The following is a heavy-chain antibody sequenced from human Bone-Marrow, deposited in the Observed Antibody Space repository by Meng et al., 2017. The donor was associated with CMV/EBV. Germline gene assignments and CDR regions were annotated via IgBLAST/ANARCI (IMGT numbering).Heavy chain of an antibody. Sequence: SCKASGGTFSSYAMHWVRQAPGKGLEWVAVISYDGSNKYYADSVKGRFTISRDNSKNTLYLQMNSLRAEDTAVYYCASSGWYSGGDYWGQGKLVNVAS. CDR2: ISYDGSNK. CDR3: ASSGWYSGGDY. V-gene: IGHV3-30-3*01. J-gene: IGHJ4*02. CDR1: GGTFSSYA. D-gene: IGHD6-19*01.